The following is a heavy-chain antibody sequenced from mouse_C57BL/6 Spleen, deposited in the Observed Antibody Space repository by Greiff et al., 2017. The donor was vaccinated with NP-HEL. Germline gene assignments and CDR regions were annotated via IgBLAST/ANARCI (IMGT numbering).Heavy chain of an antibody. V-gene: IGHV1-80*01. J-gene: IGHJ4*01. Sequence: VKLVESGAELVKPGASVKISCRASGYAFSSYWMNWVKQRPGKGLEWIGQIYPGDGDTNYNGKFKGKATLTADKSSSTAYMQLSSLTSEDSAVYFCARRGDSNYDAMDYWGQGTSVTVSS. D-gene: IGHD2-5*01. CDR1: GYAFSSYW. CDR3: ARRGDSNYDAMDY. CDR2: IYPGDGDT.